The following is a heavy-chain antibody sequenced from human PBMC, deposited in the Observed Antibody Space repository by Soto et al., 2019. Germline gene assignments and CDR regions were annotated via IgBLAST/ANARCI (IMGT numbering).Heavy chain of an antibody. J-gene: IGHJ4*02. CDR1: GFSFGSYA. D-gene: IGHD3-3*01. CDR2: ISGSDGKT. Sequence: GGSLRLSCVVSGFSFGSYALSWVRQAPGKGLEWVSTISGSDGKTFYADSVKGRFSISRDTSQSTLYLQMNSLRADDTAMYYCARWSYLDYWGQGTRVTVSS. CDR3: ARWSYLDY. V-gene: IGHV3-23*01.